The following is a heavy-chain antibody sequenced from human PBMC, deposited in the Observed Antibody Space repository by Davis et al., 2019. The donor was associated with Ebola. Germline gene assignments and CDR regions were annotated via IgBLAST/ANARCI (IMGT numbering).Heavy chain of an antibody. Sequence: GGSLRLSCAASGFTFSSYAMTWVRQAPGKGLEWVSAISGGGGSTYYADSVKGRFTISRDNSRNTLYLQMNSLRAEATAVYYCAKDGESYYPYWFEPWGQGTLVTVSS. J-gene: IGHJ5*02. D-gene: IGHD1-26*01. CDR1: GFTFSSYA. V-gene: IGHV3-23*01. CDR2: ISGGGGST. CDR3: AKDGESYYPYWFEP.